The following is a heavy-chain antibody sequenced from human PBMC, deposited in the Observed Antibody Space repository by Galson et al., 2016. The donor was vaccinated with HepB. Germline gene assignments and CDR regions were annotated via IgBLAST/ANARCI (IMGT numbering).Heavy chain of an antibody. Sequence: SETLSLTCTVSGVSVSGGAYHWAWIRQPTGQGLEWMAHTYYNEGNRYSPSLRSRIIISLDTSKNQLSLTLSSVTAADTAVYYCARDARPHSYGTGWFDPWGQGTLVTVSS. CDR3: ARDARPHSYGTGWFDP. CDR1: GVSVSGGAYH. D-gene: IGHD5-18*01. CDR2: TYYNEGN. V-gene: IGHV4-61*08. J-gene: IGHJ5*02.